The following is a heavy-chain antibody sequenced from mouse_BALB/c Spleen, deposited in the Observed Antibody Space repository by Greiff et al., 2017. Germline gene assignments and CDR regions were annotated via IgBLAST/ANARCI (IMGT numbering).Heavy chain of an antibody. D-gene: IGHD1-1*01. Sequence: QVQLQQPGAELVRPGASVKLSCKASGYTFTSYWINWVKQRPGQGLEWIGNIYPSDSYTNYNQKFKEKATLTVDKSSSTAYMQLSSPTSEDSAVYYCTTVEAWFAYWGQGTLVTVAA. V-gene: IGHV1-69*02. CDR1: GYTFTSYW. J-gene: IGHJ3*01. CDR3: TTVEAWFAY. CDR2: IYPSDSYT.